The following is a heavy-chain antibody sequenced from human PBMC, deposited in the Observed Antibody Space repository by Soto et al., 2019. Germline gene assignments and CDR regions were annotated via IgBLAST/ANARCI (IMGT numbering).Heavy chain of an antibody. Sequence: XASLKISGKGCGYNFAGYWIAWVRQMPGKGLELMGIIYPSDSDTRYRPSFQGQVTISADKSISSAYLQWSSLRASDTAMYYCARGGVSTRTFDYWGQGTPGTVPS. D-gene: IGHD3-3*01. CDR1: GYNFAGYW. J-gene: IGHJ4*02. CDR2: IYPSDSDT. V-gene: IGHV5-51*01. CDR3: ARGGVSTRTFDY.